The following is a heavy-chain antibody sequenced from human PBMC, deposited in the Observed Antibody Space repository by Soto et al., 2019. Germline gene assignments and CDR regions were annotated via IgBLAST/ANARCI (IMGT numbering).Heavy chain of an antibody. J-gene: IGHJ5*02. D-gene: IGHD3-16*01. V-gene: IGHV4-59*01. CDR3: ARYVNPYDPAAWFDP. Sequence: SETLSLTCTVSGGSTRNYFWSWIRQPPGKGLEWIGCIYYSGTTNYNSSLKSRVTISLDTSKNQFSLRLRSVTAADTAVYYCARYVNPYDPAAWFDPWGQGTLVTVSS. CDR1: GGSTRNYF. CDR2: IYYSGTT.